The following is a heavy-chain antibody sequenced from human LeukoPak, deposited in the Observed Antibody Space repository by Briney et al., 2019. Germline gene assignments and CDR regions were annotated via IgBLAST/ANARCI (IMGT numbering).Heavy chain of an antibody. D-gene: IGHD6-19*01. CDR2: ISAYNGNT. CDR3: ARIAVAGTKTYYFDY. J-gene: IGHJ4*02. CDR1: GYTFTSYG. Sequence: ASVKVSCKASGYTFTSYGISWVRQAPGQGFEWMGWISAYNGNTNYAQKLQGRVTMTTDTSTSTAYMELRSLRSDDTAVYYCARIAVAGTKTYYFDYWGQGTLVTVSS. V-gene: IGHV1-18*04.